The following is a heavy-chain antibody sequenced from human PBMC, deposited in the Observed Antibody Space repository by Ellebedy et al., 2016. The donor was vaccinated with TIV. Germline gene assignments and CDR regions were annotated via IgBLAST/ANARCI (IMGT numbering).Heavy chain of an antibody. D-gene: IGHD5-18*01. CDR2: IDRDGRAK. V-gene: IGHV3-7*01. CDR3: ARINVDTSNFDY. J-gene: IGHJ4*02. CDR1: GFTFSNYW. Sequence: GGSLRLXCAASGFTFSNYWMNWVRQAPGKGLEWVANIDRDGRAKSYVDSVKGRFTISRDNTKNSLSLQMNILRAEDTAVYYCARINVDTSNFDYWGQGTLVTVSS.